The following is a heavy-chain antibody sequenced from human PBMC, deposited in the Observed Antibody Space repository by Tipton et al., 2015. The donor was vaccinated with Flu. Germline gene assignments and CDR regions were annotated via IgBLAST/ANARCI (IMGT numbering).Heavy chain of an antibody. D-gene: IGHD4-17*01. Sequence: TLSLTCTVSGGSTSSYYWSWIRQPPGKGLEWIGYIYYSGSTNYNPSLKSRVTISVDTSKNQFSLKLSSVTAADTAVYYCARDSYGDYEGFDYWGQGTLVTVSS. CDR1: GGSTSSYY. J-gene: IGHJ4*02. CDR3: ARDSYGDYEGFDY. CDR2: IYYSGST. V-gene: IGHV4-59*01.